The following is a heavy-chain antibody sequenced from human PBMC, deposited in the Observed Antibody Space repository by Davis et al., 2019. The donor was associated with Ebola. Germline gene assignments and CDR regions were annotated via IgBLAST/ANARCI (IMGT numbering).Heavy chain of an antibody. V-gene: IGHV7-4-1*02. D-gene: IGHD3-16*01. CDR3: ARGMGELVLN. CDR1: GYPFTDFA. Sequence: ASVKVSCKASGYPFTDFAINWLRQAPGQRFEWMGWVTTNTASPTYARGFSERFVFSLDTSVDTAFLQINNLRAEDTAIYYCARGMGELVLNWGQGTLVTVSS. CDR2: VTTNTASP. J-gene: IGHJ4*02.